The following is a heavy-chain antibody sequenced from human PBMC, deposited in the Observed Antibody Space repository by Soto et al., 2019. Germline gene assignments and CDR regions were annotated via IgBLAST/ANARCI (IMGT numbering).Heavy chain of an antibody. Sequence: QVQLQESGPGLVKPSETLSLTCTVSGGSISSYFWNWIRQSPGKGLEYIGYIYYSGTTNCNPSLKSRVTISVDTSKNQFSLKLSSVTAADTAVYYCAGEDGYKFDYWGQGTLVTVSS. J-gene: IGHJ4*02. D-gene: IGHD3-22*01. CDR2: IYYSGTT. CDR3: AGEDGYKFDY. V-gene: IGHV4-59*01. CDR1: GGSISSYF.